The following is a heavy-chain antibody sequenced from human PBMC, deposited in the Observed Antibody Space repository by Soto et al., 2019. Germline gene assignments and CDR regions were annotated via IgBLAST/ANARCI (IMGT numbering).Heavy chain of an antibody. CDR2: INPNSGGT. D-gene: IGHD2-15*01. CDR1: GYTFTGYY. CDR3: ARVGFVGTYGMDV. V-gene: IGHV1-2*04. Sequence: ASVKVSCKASGYTFTGYYMHWVRQAPGQGLEWMGWINPNSGGTNYAQKFQGWVTMTRDTSISTAYMELSRLRSDDTAVYYCARVGFVGTYGMDVWGQGTTVTVSS. J-gene: IGHJ6*02.